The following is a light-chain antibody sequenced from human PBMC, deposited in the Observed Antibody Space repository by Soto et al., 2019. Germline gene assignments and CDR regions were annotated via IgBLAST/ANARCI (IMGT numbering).Light chain of an antibody. CDR1: QGISNN. Sequence: DIRLTQSPSSLSASVGDRVTITCRATQGISNNAAWYQQKPGTVPKLLIYAASALQLGVPSRFSGSGSGTDFTLTISSLQPEDVATYYCQKYNGALWAFGQGTKVEIK. CDR2: AAS. CDR3: QKYNGALWA. V-gene: IGKV1-27*01. J-gene: IGKJ1*01.